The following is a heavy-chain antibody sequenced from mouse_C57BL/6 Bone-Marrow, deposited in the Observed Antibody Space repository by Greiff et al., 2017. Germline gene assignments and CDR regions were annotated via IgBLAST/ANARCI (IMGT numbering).Heavy chain of an antibody. D-gene: IGHD1-1*01. Sequence: DVMLVESGGDLVKPGGSLKLSCAASGFTFSSYGMSWVRQTPDKRLEWVATISSGGSYTYYPDSVKGRFTISRDNAKNTLYLQMSSLKSEDTAMYYCARQYYGSSSWFAYWGQGTLVTVSA. CDR2: ISSGGSYT. CDR1: GFTFSSYG. V-gene: IGHV5-6*02. CDR3: ARQYYGSSSWFAY. J-gene: IGHJ3*01.